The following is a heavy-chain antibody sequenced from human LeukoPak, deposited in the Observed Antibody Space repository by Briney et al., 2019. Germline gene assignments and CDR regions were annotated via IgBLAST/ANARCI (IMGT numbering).Heavy chain of an antibody. Sequence: SETLSLTCTVSGGSISSYYWSWIRQPPGKGLEWIGYIYYSGSTNYNPSLKSRVTISVDKSKNQFSLKLSSVTAADTAVYYCARVGQQYYFDYWGQGTLVTVSS. V-gene: IGHV4-59*12. CDR3: ARVGQQYYFDY. CDR1: GGSISSYY. J-gene: IGHJ4*02. CDR2: IYYSGST. D-gene: IGHD4-11*01.